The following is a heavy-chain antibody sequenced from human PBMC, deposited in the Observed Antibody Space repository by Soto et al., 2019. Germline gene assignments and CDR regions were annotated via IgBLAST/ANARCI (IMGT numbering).Heavy chain of an antibody. D-gene: IGHD2-15*01. CDR2: ISYDGSNR. Sequence: QVQLVESGGGVVQPGRSLRLSCAASGFTFSSYGMHWVRQSPGKGLEWVAAISYDGSNRYYADSVKGRFTISRDNSKNTLYLHMDSLRAEDTAVYYCAKGRRCSGGRCYQEEFEEWGQGTLVTVSS. CDR1: GFTFSSYG. V-gene: IGHV3-30*18. CDR3: AKGRRCSGGRCYQEEFEE. J-gene: IGHJ4*02.